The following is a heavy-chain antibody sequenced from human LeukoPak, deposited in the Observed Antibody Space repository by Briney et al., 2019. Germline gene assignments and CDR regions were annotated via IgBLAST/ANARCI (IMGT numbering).Heavy chain of an antibody. V-gene: IGHV1-2*02. CDR1: GYTFTSYY. Sequence: GASVKVSCKASGYTFTSYYMHWLRQAPGQGLEWMGWINPNSGGTNYEQKFQGRVTMTRDTSINTAYMELSRLRSDDTALYYCVSGIAAGRSYFQHWGQGTLVTVSS. D-gene: IGHD6-13*01. CDR2: INPNSGGT. CDR3: VSGIAAGRSYFQH. J-gene: IGHJ1*01.